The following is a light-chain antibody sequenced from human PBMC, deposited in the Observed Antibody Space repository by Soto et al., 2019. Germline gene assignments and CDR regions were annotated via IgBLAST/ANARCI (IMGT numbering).Light chain of an antibody. Sequence: EIVLTQSPATLSSFPGDRVTLSCRASQGVSSSYLAWYQQKPGQAPRLLIYGASSRATGIPDRFSGSGSGTDFTLTISRLEPEDFAVYYCQQYGSSLLITFGQGNDWRL. CDR2: GAS. V-gene: IGKV3-20*01. CDR1: QGVSSSY. J-gene: IGKJ5*01. CDR3: QQYGSSLLIT.